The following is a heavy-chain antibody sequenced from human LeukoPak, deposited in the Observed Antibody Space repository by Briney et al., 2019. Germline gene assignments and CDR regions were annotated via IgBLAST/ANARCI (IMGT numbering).Heavy chain of an antibody. D-gene: IGHD3-16*01. CDR3: ARLRGGPTFGRFDP. J-gene: IGHJ5*02. V-gene: IGHV4-39*02. Sequence: SETLSLTCTVSGGSISSSSYYWGWIRQPPGKGLQWIGSIFYSGSTYYNPSLKSRVTISVDASKNHFSLKLSSVTAADTAIYYCARLRGGPTFGRFDPWGQGTLVTVSS. CDR2: IFYSGST. CDR1: GGSISSSSYY.